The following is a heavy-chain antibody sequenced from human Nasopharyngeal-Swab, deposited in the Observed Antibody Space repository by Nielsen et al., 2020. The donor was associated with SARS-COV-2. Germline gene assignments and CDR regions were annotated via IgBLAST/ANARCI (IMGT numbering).Heavy chain of an antibody. CDR3: ARDLPPYYYDSSGEFDY. Sequence: ASVKVSCKASGYTFTGYYMHWVRQAPGQGLEWMGRINPNSGGTNYAQKFQGRVTMTRDTSISTAYMELSRLRSGDTAVYYCARDLPPYYYDSSGEFDYWGQGTLVTVSS. D-gene: IGHD3-22*01. CDR2: INPNSGGT. CDR1: GYTFTGYY. J-gene: IGHJ4*02. V-gene: IGHV1-2*06.